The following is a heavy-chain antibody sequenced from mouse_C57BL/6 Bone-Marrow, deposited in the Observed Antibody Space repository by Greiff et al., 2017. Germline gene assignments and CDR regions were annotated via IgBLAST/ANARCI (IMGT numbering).Heavy chain of an antibody. CDR3: ARHEYYGSGGFAY. V-gene: IGHV5-9*01. CDR2: ISGGGGNT. Sequence: EVKVVESGGGLVKPGGSLKLSCAASGFTFSSYTMSWVRQTPEKRLEWVATISGGGGNTYYPDSVKGRFTISRDNAKNTLYLQMSSLRSEDTALYYCARHEYYGSGGFAYWGQGTLVTVSA. D-gene: IGHD1-1*01. J-gene: IGHJ3*01. CDR1: GFTFSSYT.